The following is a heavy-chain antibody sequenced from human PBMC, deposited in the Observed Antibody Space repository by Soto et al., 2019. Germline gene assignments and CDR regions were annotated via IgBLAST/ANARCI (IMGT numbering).Heavy chain of an antibody. CDR2: IIPIVGTA. Sequence: QVQLVQSGAEVKKPGSSVKVSCKASGGTFSSYAISWVRQAPGQGLEWMGGIIPIVGTANYAQKFQGRVTITADESTSTAYMELSSLRSEDTAVYYCATQDPTYYYGSGSYLFYWGQGTLVTVSS. CDR1: GGTFSSYA. D-gene: IGHD3-10*01. V-gene: IGHV1-69*01. CDR3: ATQDPTYYYGSGSYLFY. J-gene: IGHJ4*02.